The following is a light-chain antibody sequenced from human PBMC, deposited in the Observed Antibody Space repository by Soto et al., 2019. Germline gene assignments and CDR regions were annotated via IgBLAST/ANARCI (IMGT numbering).Light chain of an antibody. V-gene: IGKV3-11*01. Sequence: VLTQSTATLSLSPGERATLSCRASQSVSSYLAWYQQKPGQAPRLLMYEASTRATGIPARFSGGGSGTDFTLTISSLEPEDFAVYYCQQRSDWPWTFGQGSKVAIK. J-gene: IGKJ1*01. CDR3: QQRSDWPWT. CDR1: QSVSSY. CDR2: EAS.